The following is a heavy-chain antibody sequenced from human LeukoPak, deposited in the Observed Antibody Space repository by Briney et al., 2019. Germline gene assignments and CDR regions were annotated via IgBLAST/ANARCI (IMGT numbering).Heavy chain of an antibody. CDR2: INHSGST. J-gene: IGHJ4*02. CDR3: ARDPTYCSSTSCPSSD. D-gene: IGHD2-2*01. CDR1: GGSFSGYY. V-gene: IGHV4-34*01. Sequence: SETLSLTCAVYGGSFSGYYWSWIRQPPGKGLEWIGEINHSGSTNYNPSLKSRVTMSVDTSKNQFSLKLSSVTAADTAVYYCARDPTYCSSTSCPSSDWGQGTLVTVSS.